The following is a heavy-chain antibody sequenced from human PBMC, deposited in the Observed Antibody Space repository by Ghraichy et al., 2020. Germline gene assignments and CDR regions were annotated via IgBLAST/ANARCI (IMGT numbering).Heavy chain of an antibody. D-gene: IGHD4-17*01. J-gene: IGHJ6*02. CDR3: AKTTTVTTFYYYYGMDV. Sequence: GESLNISCAASGFTFSSYAMSWVRQAPGKGLEWVSGISGSGDSTYYADSVKGRFTIFRDNSKNTLYLQMNSLRAEDTAVYYCAKTTTVTTFYYYYGMDVWGQGTTVTVSS. CDR1: GFTFSSYA. V-gene: IGHV3-23*01. CDR2: ISGSGDST.